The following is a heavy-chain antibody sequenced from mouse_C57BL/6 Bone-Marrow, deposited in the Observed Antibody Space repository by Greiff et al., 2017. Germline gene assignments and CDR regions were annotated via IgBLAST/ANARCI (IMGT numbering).Heavy chain of an antibody. CDR1: GYTFTDYE. CDR3: TKEPRWLLRRGFDY. CDR2: IDPETGGT. J-gene: IGHJ2*01. Sequence: VQLQQSGAELVRPGASVTLSCKASGYTFTDYEMHWVKQTPVHGLEWIGAIDPETGGTAYNQKFKGKAILTADKSSSTAYMELRSLTSADSAVYYCTKEPRWLLRRGFDYWGQGTTLTVSS. D-gene: IGHD2-3*01. V-gene: IGHV1-15*01.